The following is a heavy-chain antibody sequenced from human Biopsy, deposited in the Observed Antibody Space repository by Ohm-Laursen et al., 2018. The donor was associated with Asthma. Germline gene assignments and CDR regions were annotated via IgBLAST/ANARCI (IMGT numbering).Heavy chain of an antibody. CDR1: GLSSSAYY. D-gene: IGHD3-3*01. CDR2: SDHRGNT. V-gene: IGHV4-34*01. Sequence: SDTLSLTCSMYGLSSSAYYWTWIRQTPGKGLEWIGESDHRGNTNTNATLKNRVTISKAKSANEFSLKMKSVTAADTAIYYCARGPEWSGLDIWGQGTTVTVSS. J-gene: IGHJ6*02. CDR3: ARGPEWSGLDI.